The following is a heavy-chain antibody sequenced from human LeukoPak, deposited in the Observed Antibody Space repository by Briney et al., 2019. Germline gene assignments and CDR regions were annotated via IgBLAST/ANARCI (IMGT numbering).Heavy chain of an antibody. CDR2: IYYSGST. D-gene: IGHD3-3*01. Sequence: SQTLSLTCTVSGGSISSGGYYWSWIRQHPGKGLEWIGYIYYSGSTYYNPSLKSRVTISVDTSKNQFFLKLSSVTAADTAVYYCARDIGFWSGPHFDYWGQGTLVTVSS. CDR1: GGSISSGGYY. J-gene: IGHJ4*02. V-gene: IGHV4-31*03. CDR3: ARDIGFWSGPHFDY.